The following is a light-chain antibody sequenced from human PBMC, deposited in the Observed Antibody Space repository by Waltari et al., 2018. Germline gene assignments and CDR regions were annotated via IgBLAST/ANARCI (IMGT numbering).Light chain of an antibody. J-gene: IGLJ2*01. CDR3: QAWDSSTVV. CDR2: QDS. V-gene: IGLV3-1*01. CDR1: KLGNRY. Sequence: SYEVTQPPSVSVSPGETASITCYGDKLGNRYTCWYQQKPGQSPVLVIYQDSKRPSGIPERFSGSNSGNTATLTISGTQAMDEADYFCQAWDSSTVVFGGGTRLTVL.